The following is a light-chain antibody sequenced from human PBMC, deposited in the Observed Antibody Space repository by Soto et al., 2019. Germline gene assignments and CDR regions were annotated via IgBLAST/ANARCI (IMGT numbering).Light chain of an antibody. Sequence: DIQMTQSPSSVSASVGDRVTITCRASQGISSWLAWYQQKPGKAPKLLIYVTSNLQGGVPSRFSASRSGTDFTLTISSLQPEDFATYYCQHANSLPVTFGQGTRLEIK. CDR3: QHANSLPVT. J-gene: IGKJ5*01. V-gene: IGKV1D-12*01. CDR1: QGISSW. CDR2: VTS.